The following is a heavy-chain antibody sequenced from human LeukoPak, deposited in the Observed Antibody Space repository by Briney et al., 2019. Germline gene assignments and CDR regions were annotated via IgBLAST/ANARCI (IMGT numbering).Heavy chain of an antibody. CDR3: ASGPNMYYYDSSGYYHDY. J-gene: IGHJ4*02. CDR2: IYANSGGT. D-gene: IGHD3-22*01. V-gene: IGHV1-2*06. Sequence: ASLRDSSMASGYTFTVAYMHSVRPALGQGLGRMGQIYANSGGTNYAQKFQGRVTMTRDTSISTAYMELSRLRSDDTAVYYCASGPNMYYYDSSGYYHDYWGQGALVTVSS. CDR1: GYTFTVAY.